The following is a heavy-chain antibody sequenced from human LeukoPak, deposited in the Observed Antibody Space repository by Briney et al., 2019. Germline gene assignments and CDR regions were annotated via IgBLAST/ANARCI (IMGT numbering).Heavy chain of an antibody. CDR2: IYYSGST. CDR3: ASSNYGALPWFDP. V-gene: IGHV4-39*07. Sequence: SETLSLTCTVSGGSISSSSYYWGWIRQPPGKGLEWIGSIYYSGSTYYNPSLKSRVTISVDTSKNQFSLKLSSVTAADTAVYYCASSNYGALPWFDPWGQGTLVTVSS. D-gene: IGHD4-11*01. CDR1: GGSISSSSYY. J-gene: IGHJ5*02.